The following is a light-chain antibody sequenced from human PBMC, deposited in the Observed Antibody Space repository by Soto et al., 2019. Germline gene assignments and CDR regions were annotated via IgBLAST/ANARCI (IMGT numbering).Light chain of an antibody. J-gene: IGKJ1*01. CDR2: AAS. CDR3: LHVDNYPWT. Sequence: AIQMTQSPSSLSASVGDRVTITCRASQGIRNDLGWYQQKPGKAPKLLIYAASSLQSGVPSRFGGSGSGTDFTLTISTLQPEVFAIYYVLHVDNYPWTFGKGTRVEIK. CDR1: QGIRND. V-gene: IGKV1-6*01.